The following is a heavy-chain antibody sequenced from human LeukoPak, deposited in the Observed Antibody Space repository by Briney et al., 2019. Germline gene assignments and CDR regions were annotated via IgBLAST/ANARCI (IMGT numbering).Heavy chain of an antibody. CDR1: GGTFSSYA. D-gene: IGHD2-2*01. V-gene: IGHV1-69*04. J-gene: IGHJ4*02. Sequence: SVKVSCKASGGTFSSYAISWVRQAPGQGLEWMGRIIPILGIANYAQKFQGRVTITADKSTSTAYMELSSLRSEDTAVYYCARDLRPRYCSSTSCSNYWGQGTLVTVSS. CDR3: ARDLRPRYCSSTSCSNY. CDR2: IIPILGIA.